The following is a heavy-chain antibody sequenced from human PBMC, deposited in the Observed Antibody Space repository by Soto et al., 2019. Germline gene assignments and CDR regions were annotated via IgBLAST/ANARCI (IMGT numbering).Heavy chain of an antibody. Sequence: QVQLVESGGGVVQPGRSLRLSCAASGFTFSSYAMHWVRQAPGKGLEWVAVISYDGSNKYYADSVKGRFTISRDNSKNTLYLQMNSLRAEDAAVYYCARVRKRRNDSRGYYTGFDYWGQGTLVTVSS. CDR2: ISYDGSNK. CDR3: ARVRKRRNDSRGYYTGFDY. J-gene: IGHJ4*02. CDR1: GFTFSSYA. D-gene: IGHD3-22*01. V-gene: IGHV3-30-3*01.